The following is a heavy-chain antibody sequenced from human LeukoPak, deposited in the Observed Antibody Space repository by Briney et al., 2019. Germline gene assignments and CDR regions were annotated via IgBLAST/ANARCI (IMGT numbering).Heavy chain of an antibody. CDR1: GDTFTSYA. D-gene: IGHD4-23*01. Sequence: ASVSVSCKASGDTFTSYAMNWVRQAPGQGLEGRGWMNTNTGDRTHAQGFTGRFVFSLDTSVSTAYLQISSLKAEDTAVYYCARLRWGDYWGQGTLVTVSS. V-gene: IGHV7-4-1*02. J-gene: IGHJ4*02. CDR3: ARLRWGDY. CDR2: MNTNTGDR.